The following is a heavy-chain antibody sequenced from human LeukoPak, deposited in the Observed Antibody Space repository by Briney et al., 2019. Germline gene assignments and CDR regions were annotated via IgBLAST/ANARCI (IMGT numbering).Heavy chain of an antibody. D-gene: IGHD5-18*01. CDR1: GFTCSSYS. Sequence: GGSLRLSCAASGFTCSSYSMNWVRQAPGKGLEWVSSISSSSSYIYYADSVKGRFTISRDNAKNSLYLQMNSLRAEDTAVYYCARDHPGYSYGRDYWGQGTLVTVSS. V-gene: IGHV3-21*01. CDR3: ARDHPGYSYGRDY. J-gene: IGHJ4*02. CDR2: ISSSSSYI.